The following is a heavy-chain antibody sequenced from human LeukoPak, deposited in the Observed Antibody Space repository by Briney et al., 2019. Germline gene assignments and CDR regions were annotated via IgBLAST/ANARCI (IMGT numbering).Heavy chain of an antibody. CDR3: ASRRTGYSSSWYDYYYYGMDV. Sequence: GASVKVSCKASGYTFTGYYMHWVRQAPGQGLEWMGRINPNSGGTNYAQKFQGRVTMTRDTSISTAYMELSRLRSDDTAVYYCASRRTGYSSSWYDYYYYGMDVWGQGTTVTVSS. D-gene: IGHD6-13*01. J-gene: IGHJ6*02. CDR2: INPNSGGT. CDR1: GYTFTGYY. V-gene: IGHV1-2*06.